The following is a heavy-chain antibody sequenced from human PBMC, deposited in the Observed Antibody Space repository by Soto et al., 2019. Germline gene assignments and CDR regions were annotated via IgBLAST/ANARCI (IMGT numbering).Heavy chain of an antibody. CDR1: GFTFSSYG. CDR2: IWYDGSNK. D-gene: IGHD2-15*01. V-gene: IGHV3-33*01. CDR3: ARDGYCSGGSCYSVPVFDY. J-gene: IGHJ4*02. Sequence: QVQLVESGGGVVQPGRSLRLSCAASGFTFSSYGMHWVRQAPGKGLEWVAVIWYDGSNKYYADSVKGRFTISRDNSKNTLYLQMNSPRAEYTAVYYCARDGYCSGGSCYSVPVFDYWGQGTLVTVSS.